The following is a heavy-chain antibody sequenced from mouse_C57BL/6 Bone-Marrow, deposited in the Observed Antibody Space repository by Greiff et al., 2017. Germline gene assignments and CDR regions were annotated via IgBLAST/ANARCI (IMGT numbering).Heavy chain of an antibody. Sequence: VQLQQSGAELVKPGASVKLSCTASGFTITDYYIHWVKQRTEQGLEWIGKIDPEDGDTKYAPNFQDTAPITADTSSNSAYLQLSSLTSEDTAVYYCTRSLIYYGTNYWGQGTTLTVPS. V-gene: IGHV14-2*01. CDR3: TRSLIYYGTNY. D-gene: IGHD1-1*01. CDR2: IDPEDGDT. J-gene: IGHJ2*01. CDR1: GFTITDYY.